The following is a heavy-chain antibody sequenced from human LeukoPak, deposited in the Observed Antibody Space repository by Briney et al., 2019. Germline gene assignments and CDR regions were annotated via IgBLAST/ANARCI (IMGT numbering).Heavy chain of an antibody. V-gene: IGHV3-9*01. D-gene: IGHD1-26*01. CDR2: ISWNSGSV. Sequence: GGSMRLSCAASGFNFDDYAIHWVRQPTVYGLETCSGISWNSGSVGHADSVTSGSPIARGTGNDALYLHMNSRRAEDTALYYCAKVYSPSRIVGATHGAFDIWGQGTMGNVS. CDR1: GFNFDDYA. J-gene: IGHJ3*02. CDR3: AKVYSPSRIVGATHGAFDI.